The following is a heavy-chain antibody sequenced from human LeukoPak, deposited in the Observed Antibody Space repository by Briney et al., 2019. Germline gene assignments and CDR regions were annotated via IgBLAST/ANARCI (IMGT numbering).Heavy chain of an antibody. CDR1: GGSISSYY. D-gene: IGHD2-2*01. CDR2: IYYSGST. V-gene: IGHV4-59*08. J-gene: IGHJ4*02. CDR3: ARSEDIVVVPAAAHFDY. Sequence: SETLSLTCTVSGGSISSYYWSWIRQPPGKGLEWIGYIYYSGSTNYNPSLKSRVTISVDTSKNQFSLKLSSVTAADTAVYYCARSEDIVVVPAAAHFDYWGQGTLVTVSS.